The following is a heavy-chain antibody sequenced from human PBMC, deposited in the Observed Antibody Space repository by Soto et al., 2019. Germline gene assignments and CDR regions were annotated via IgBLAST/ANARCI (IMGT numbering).Heavy chain of an antibody. J-gene: IGHJ4*02. Sequence: PGGSLRLSCAASGFTFSNAWMNWVRQAPGKGLEWVGRIKSKTDGGTTDYAAPVKGRFTISRDDSKNTLYLQMNSLKTEDTAVYYXTTDLGMAAAGLDYWGQGTLVTVSS. CDR3: TTDLGMAAAGLDY. D-gene: IGHD6-13*01. V-gene: IGHV3-15*07. CDR1: GFTFSNAW. CDR2: IKSKTDGGTT.